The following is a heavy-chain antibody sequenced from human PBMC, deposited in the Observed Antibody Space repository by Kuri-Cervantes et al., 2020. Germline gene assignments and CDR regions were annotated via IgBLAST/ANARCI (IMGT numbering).Heavy chain of an antibody. CDR2: IYWDDNK. CDR3: AHTALGPLYWYFDL. J-gene: IGHJ2*01. Sequence: SGPTLVKPTQTLTLTCTFSGFSLSTSGVGVGWIRQPPGKALEWLALIYWDDNKRYSPSLKSRLTITKDTSKNQVVLTMTNMDPVDTATYYCAHTALGPLYWYFDLWGRGTLVTVSS. V-gene: IGHV2-5*02. D-gene: IGHD3-16*01. CDR1: GFSLSTSGVG.